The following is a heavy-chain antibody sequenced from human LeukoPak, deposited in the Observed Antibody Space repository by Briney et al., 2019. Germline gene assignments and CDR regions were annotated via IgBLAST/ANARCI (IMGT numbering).Heavy chain of an antibody. CDR1: GFSFSDYE. V-gene: IGHV3-48*03. CDR2: ISTSGNII. D-gene: IGHD5-12*01. J-gene: IGHJ4*02. CDR3: ARVGGNIVTTTEGYFDY. Sequence: GGSLRLSCAASGFSFSDYEMNWVRQAPGKGLEWVLHISTSGNIIHYADSVKGRFTISRDNAKNSLYLQMNSLRAEDTAVYYCARVGGNIVTTTEGYFDYWGQGTLVTVSS.